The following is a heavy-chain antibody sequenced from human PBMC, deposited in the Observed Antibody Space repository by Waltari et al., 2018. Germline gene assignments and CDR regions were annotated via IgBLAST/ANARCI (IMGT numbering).Heavy chain of an antibody. V-gene: IGHV4-59*11. Sequence: QVQMQESGPGLVKPSGTLSLTCTVSAGSIKTHYWTWILQTPGKGLEWIGHMSYSGHHDYNPPLRSLVTISLDTSKNEVALNLKSVTAADTAVYYCARVVFGDFLGGWFDSWGRGTRVTVSS. D-gene: IGHD4-17*01. CDR1: AGSIKTHY. CDR2: MSYSGHH. J-gene: IGHJ5*01. CDR3: ARVVFGDFLGGWFDS.